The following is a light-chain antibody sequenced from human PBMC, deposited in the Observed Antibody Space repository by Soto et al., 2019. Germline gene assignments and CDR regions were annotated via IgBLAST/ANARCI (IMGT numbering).Light chain of an antibody. J-gene: IGKJ4*01. CDR3: QQYGTSPPLT. CDR2: DAS. Sequence: EIALMPSPGTLSLSPGARATLSCRASQSVNSSYLAWYQQKPGQAPRLLIDDASSRATGTPDRFSGSGSGTDFTLTISSMVAEDVAVYYCQQYGTSPPLTFGGGTKVEIK. CDR1: QSVNSSY. V-gene: IGKV3-20*01.